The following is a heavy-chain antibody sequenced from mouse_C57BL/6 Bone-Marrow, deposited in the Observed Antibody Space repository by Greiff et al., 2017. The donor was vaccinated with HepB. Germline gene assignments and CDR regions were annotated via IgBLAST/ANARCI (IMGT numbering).Heavy chain of an antibody. V-gene: IGHV1-22*01. CDR1: GYTFTDYN. CDR2: INPNNGGT. CDR3: AVYYESPRYFDV. D-gene: IGHD2-4*01. Sequence: VQLQQSGPELVKPGASVKMSCKASGYTFTDYNMHWVKQSHGKSLEWIGYINPNNGGTSYNQKFKGKATLTVNKSSSTAYMELRSLTSEDSAVYYCAVYYESPRYFDVWGTGTTVTVSS. J-gene: IGHJ1*03.